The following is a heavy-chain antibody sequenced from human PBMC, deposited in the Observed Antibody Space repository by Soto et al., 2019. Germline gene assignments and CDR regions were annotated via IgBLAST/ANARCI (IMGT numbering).Heavy chain of an antibody. V-gene: IGHV1-18*01. Sequence: ASVKVSCKASGYTFTSYGISWVRQAPGQGLEWMGWISAYNGNTNYAQKLQGRVTMTTDTSTSTAYMELRSLRSDDTAVYYCARDGYYDFVLYYYYMDVWGKGTTVTVSS. CDR3: ARDGYYDFVLYYYYMDV. D-gene: IGHD3-3*01. CDR2: ISAYNGNT. CDR1: GYTFTSYG. J-gene: IGHJ6*03.